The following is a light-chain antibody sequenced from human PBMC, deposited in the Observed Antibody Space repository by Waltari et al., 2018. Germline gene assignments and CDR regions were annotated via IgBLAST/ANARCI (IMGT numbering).Light chain of an antibody. CDR3: YSTTDNNLGV. CDR2: QYS. Sequence: SSELTQPSSVSVSPGQTARITCSGDMLPKKYTRWFQQKPGQAPVLVLYQYSARPSGSPERCAGSSSGTTVTLTISGAQVEDEADYYCYSTTDNNLGVFGPGTRVTVL. CDR1: MLPKKY. J-gene: IGLJ1*01. V-gene: IGLV3-27*01.